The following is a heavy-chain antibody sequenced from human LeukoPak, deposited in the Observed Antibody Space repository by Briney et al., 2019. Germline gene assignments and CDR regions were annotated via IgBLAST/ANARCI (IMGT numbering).Heavy chain of an antibody. CDR2: ISGSGGST. CDR1: GFTFSSYS. V-gene: IGHV3-23*01. Sequence: GSLRLSCAASGFTFSSYSISWVRQAPGKGLEWASAISGSGGSTYYADSVKGRFTISRDNSKNTLYLQMNSLRAEDTAVYYCAKVVTMVRGVILYFDYWGQGTLVTVSS. CDR3: AKVVTMVRGVILYFDY. D-gene: IGHD3-10*01. J-gene: IGHJ4*02.